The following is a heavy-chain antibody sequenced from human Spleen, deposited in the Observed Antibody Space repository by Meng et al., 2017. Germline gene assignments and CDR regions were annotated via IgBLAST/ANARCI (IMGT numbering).Heavy chain of an antibody. CDR1: GGSFSGYY. CDR2: INHSGST. J-gene: IGHJ5*02. D-gene: IGHD2-2*01. CDR3: ARGLSIAVVPGHWFDP. V-gene: IGHV4-34*01. Sequence: VQLQLWGAGLLKPSGTLSLTCAVYGGSFSGYYWSWIRQPPGKGLEWIGEINHSGSTNYNPSLKSRVTISLDTSKNQFSLKLSSVTAADTSVYYCARGLSIAVVPGHWFDPWGQGTLVTVSS.